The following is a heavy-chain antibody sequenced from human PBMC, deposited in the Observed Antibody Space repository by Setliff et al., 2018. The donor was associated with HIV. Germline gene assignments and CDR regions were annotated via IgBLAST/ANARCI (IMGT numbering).Heavy chain of an antibody. V-gene: IGHV3-23*01. Sequence: PGGSLRLSCAASGFTFSNYAMGWVRQGPGKGLEWVSTVGAVGSPTHYAESVRGRFTISKDNSKSTVYLQMGSLSADDTAVYYCARGGFNHAFDIWGQGTMVTVSS. J-gene: IGHJ3*02. D-gene: IGHD2-15*01. CDR3: ARGGFNHAFDI. CDR2: VGAVGSPT. CDR1: GFTFSNYA.